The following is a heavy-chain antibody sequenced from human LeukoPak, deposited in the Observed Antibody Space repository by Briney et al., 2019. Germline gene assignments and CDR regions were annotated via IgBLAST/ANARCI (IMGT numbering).Heavy chain of an antibody. Sequence: GASVKVSCKASGYTFTGYYMHWVRQAPGQGLEWMGWINPNSGGTNYAQKFQGRVTMTRDTSISTAYMELSRLRSDDTAVYYCARDLGGATTTSDYWGQGTLVTASS. V-gene: IGHV1-2*02. J-gene: IGHJ4*02. CDR3: ARDLGGATTTSDY. D-gene: IGHD1-26*01. CDR2: INPNSGGT. CDR1: GYTFTGYY.